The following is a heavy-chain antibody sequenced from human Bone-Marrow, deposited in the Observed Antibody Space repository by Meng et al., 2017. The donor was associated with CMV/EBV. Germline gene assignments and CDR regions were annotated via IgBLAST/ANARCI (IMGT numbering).Heavy chain of an antibody. Sequence: GESLKISCAASGFTFDDYTMHWVRQAPGKGLEWVSLISWDGVSTYYADSVKGRFTISRGNSKTSLYLQMNSLRAEDTAVYYCARPPYDFWSGYYRGWINYFDYWGQGTLVTVSS. D-gene: IGHD3-3*01. V-gene: IGHV3-43*01. CDR2: ISWDGVST. CDR3: ARPPYDFWSGYYRGWINYFDY. CDR1: GFTFDDYT. J-gene: IGHJ4*02.